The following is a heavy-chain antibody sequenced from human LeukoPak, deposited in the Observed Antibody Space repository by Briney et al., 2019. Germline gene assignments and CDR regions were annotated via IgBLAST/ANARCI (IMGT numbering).Heavy chain of an antibody. CDR2: ISSDGRVG. CDR1: GFTFSSYS. CDR3: ARDTLNGPFVISLDY. V-gene: IGHV3-48*04. Sequence: GGFLRLSCAASGFTFSSYSMNWVRQAPGKGLEWVSHISSDGRVGRYVDSVRGRFTMSRDNAKNLLFLQMNGLRVEDTAVYYCARDTLNGPFVISLDYWGQGALVTVSS. J-gene: IGHJ4*02. D-gene: IGHD3-9*01.